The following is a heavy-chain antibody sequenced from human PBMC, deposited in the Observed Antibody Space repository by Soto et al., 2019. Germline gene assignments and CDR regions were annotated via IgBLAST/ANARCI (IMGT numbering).Heavy chain of an antibody. CDR2: ISGSGGST. D-gene: IGHD3-22*01. CDR3: AKDRTPYYDSSGYYYDYFDY. V-gene: IGHV3-23*01. J-gene: IGHJ4*02. CDR1: GFTFSSYA. Sequence: EVQLLESGGGLVQPGGSLRLSCAASGFTFSSYAMSWVRQAPGKGLEWVSAISGSGGSTYYADSVKGRFTISRDNSKNTLYLQMNSLRAEDTAVYYCAKDRTPYYDSSGYYYDYFDYWGQGTLVTVSS.